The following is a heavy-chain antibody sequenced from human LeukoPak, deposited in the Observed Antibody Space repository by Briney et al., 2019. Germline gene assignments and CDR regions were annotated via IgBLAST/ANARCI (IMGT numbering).Heavy chain of an antibody. CDR2: INQDGSEK. J-gene: IGHJ4*02. D-gene: IGHD3-10*01. Sequence: GRSLRLSCAASGFTFSSYGMHWFRQAPGKGLEWVANINQDGSEKYYVDSVKGRFTISRDNAKNSLSLQMDSLGAGDTAVYYCARVIIVGGRSVFDNWGQGTLVTVSS. V-gene: IGHV3-7*04. CDR1: GFTFSSYG. CDR3: ARVIIVGGRSVFDN.